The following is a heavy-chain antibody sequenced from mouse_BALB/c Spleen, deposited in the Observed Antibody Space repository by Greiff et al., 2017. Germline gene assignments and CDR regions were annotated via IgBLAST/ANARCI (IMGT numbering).Heavy chain of an antibody. V-gene: IGHV10S3*01. J-gene: IGHJ4*01. D-gene: IGHD3-2*01. CDR3: VRRDNYYAMDY. Sequence: VKDRFTISRDDSQSMLYLQMNNLKTEDTAMYYCVRRDNYYAMDYWGQGTSVTVSA.